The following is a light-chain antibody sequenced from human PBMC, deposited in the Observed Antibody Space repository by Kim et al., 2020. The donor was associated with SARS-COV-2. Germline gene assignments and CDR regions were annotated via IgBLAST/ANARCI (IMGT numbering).Light chain of an antibody. CDR2: GAS. CDR3: HQFNNWHT. J-gene: IGKJ2*01. V-gene: IGKV3-15*01. Sequence: EIVMTQSPATLSVSPGERVTLSCRASQSVSSNLAWYQQKPGQAHRLLIYGASTRATGIPARFSGSGSGTEFTLTISSLQSEDFAVYYCHQFNNWHTFGQGTKLEI. CDR1: QSVSSN.